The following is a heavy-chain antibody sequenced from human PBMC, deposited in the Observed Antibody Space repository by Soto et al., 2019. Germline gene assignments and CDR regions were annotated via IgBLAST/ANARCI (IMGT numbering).Heavy chain of an antibody. CDR1: GGTFSIYA. J-gene: IGHJ4*02. CDR3: ARGGYYDSSGYYYRPFDY. D-gene: IGHD3-22*01. CDR2: IIPIFGTA. V-gene: IGHV1-69*13. Sequence: ASVKVSCKASGGTFSIYAISWVRQAPGQGLEWMGGIIPIFGTANYAQKFQGRVTITADESTSTAYMELSSLRSEDTAVYYCARGGYYDSSGYYYRPFDYWGQGTLVTVSS.